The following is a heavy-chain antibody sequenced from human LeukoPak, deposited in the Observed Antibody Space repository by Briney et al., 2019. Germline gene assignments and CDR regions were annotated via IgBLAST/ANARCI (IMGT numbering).Heavy chain of an antibody. Sequence: GGSLRLSCAASGFTFSSYAMSGVRQAPGKGLEWVSAMSGSGGSTYYADSAKGRFTISRDNSKNTMSLQMNSLRADDTAVYFCARVQRQLWFGEFDYWGQGTLVTVSS. CDR2: MSGSGGST. D-gene: IGHD3-10*01. CDR3: ARVQRQLWFGEFDY. V-gene: IGHV3-23*01. J-gene: IGHJ4*02. CDR1: GFTFSSYA.